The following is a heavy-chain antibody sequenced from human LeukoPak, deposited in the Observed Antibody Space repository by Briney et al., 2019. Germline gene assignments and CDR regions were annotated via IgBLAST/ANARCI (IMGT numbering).Heavy chain of an antibody. CDR3: TREPNDYGDYGRHY. D-gene: IGHD4-17*01. CDR1: GISFSGYF. Sequence: GGSLRLSCAASGISFSGYFMSWIRQAPGKGLEWVTYLSNSGSSIYYADSVKGRFTISRDNANNALFLQMNSPRVEDTALYYCTREPNDYGDYGRHYWGQGTLVTVSS. CDR2: LSNSGSSI. J-gene: IGHJ4*02. V-gene: IGHV3-11*01.